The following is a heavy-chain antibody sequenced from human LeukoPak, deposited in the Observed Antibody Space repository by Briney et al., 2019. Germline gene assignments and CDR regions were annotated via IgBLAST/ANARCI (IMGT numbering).Heavy chain of an antibody. CDR3: AKDMDMVFPSRRFGGGVAFDI. Sequence: PVASVKVSCKASGYTFTSYGISWVRQAPGQGLEWMGWISAYNGNTNYAQKLQGRVTMTTDTSTSTAYMELRSLRAEDTALYYCAKDMDMVFPSRRFGGGVAFDIWGQGTMVTVSS. CDR2: ISAYNGNT. J-gene: IGHJ3*02. V-gene: IGHV1-18*01. D-gene: IGHD3-10*01. CDR1: GYTFTSYG.